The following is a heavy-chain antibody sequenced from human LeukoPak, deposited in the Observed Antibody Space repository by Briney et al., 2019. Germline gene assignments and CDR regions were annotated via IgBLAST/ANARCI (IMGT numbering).Heavy chain of an antibody. Sequence: PSETLSLTCAVYGGSFSGYYWSWIRQPPGKGREWIGEINHSGSTNYNPSLKSRVTISVDTSKNQFSLKLSSVTAADTAVYYCARGYSYGFYYFDYWGQGTLVTVSS. D-gene: IGHD5-18*01. CDR3: ARGYSYGFYYFDY. CDR1: GGSFSGYY. CDR2: INHSGST. J-gene: IGHJ4*02. V-gene: IGHV4-34*01.